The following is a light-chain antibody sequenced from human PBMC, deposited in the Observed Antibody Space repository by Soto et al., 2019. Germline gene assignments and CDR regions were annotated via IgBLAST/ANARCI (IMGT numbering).Light chain of an antibody. CDR1: SSDVGGYNY. CDR2: DVS. CDR3: TSYTSSSPLLCV. V-gene: IGLV2-14*01. Sequence: QSVLTQPASVSGSPGQSITISCTGTSSDVGGYNYVSWYQQHPGKAPKLMIYDVSNRPSGVSNRFSGSKSGNTASLTISGLQAEDVADYYSTSYTSSSPLLCVFGPGTKVPV. J-gene: IGLJ1*01.